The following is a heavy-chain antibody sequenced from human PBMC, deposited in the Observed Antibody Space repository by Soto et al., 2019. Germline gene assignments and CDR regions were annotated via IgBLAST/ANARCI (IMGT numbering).Heavy chain of an antibody. J-gene: IGHJ4*02. CDR2: IYYRGTS. D-gene: IGHD1-26*01. CDR3: ARAGGSNSWDGVFDF. V-gene: IGHV4-31*03. CDR1: SDSITSGPYY. Sequence: QVQLQESGPGLVKPSQTLSLTCTVSSDSITSGPYYWSWVRQHPGRGLEWIGYIYYRGTSYYTPSPKRRIPISLDRSKNQFSLELNAGTAADTAGYYWARAGGSNSWDGVFDFWGQGTLVTVSS.